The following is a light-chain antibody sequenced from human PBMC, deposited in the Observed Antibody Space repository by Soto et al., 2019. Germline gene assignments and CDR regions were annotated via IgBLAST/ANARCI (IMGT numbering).Light chain of an antibody. Sequence: EIVMTQSPATLSVSPGERATLSCRASQSVNSYLAWYQQRPGQAPSLLIYDASNRATGIPARFSDSGSGTDFTLTISSLEPEDFAVYYCQQRSNWPTFGQGTRLEIK. CDR1: QSVNSY. CDR2: DAS. V-gene: IGKV3-11*01. J-gene: IGKJ5*01. CDR3: QQRSNWPT.